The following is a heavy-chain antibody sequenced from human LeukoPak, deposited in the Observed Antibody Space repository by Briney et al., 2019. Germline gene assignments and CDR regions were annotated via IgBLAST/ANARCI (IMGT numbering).Heavy chain of an antibody. CDR3: AQECVDSSGYYYVPNWFDP. D-gene: IGHD3-22*01. CDR1: GFTFSSYW. Sequence: PGGSLRLSCTASGFTFSSYWMSWVRQAPGKGLEWVANIKQDGSAKYYVDPVKDRFTISRDNAKNSLYLQMNSLRAEDTAVYYCAQECVDSSGYYYVPNWFDPWGQGTLVTVSS. J-gene: IGHJ5*02. CDR2: IKQDGSAK. V-gene: IGHV3-7*01.